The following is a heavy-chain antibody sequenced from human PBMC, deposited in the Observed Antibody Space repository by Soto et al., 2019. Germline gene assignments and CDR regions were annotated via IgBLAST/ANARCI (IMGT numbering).Heavy chain of an antibody. CDR2: ISGSGGST. CDR3: AKGQGGRGAAISPFDY. J-gene: IGHJ4*02. Sequence: GGSLRLSCAASGFTFSSYAMSWVRQAPGKGLEWVSAISGSGGSTYYADSVKGRFTISRDNSKNTLYLQMNSLRAEDTAVYYCAKGQGGRGAAISPFDYWGQGTLVTVSS. CDR1: GFTFSSYA. V-gene: IGHV3-23*01. D-gene: IGHD2-2*01.